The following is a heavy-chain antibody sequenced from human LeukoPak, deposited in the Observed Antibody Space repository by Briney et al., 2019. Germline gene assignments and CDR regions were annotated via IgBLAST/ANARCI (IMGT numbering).Heavy chain of an antibody. Sequence: ASVKVSCKASGYTFTGYYMHWVRQAPGQGLEWMGWINPNSGGTNYAQKFQGRVTMTRDTSISTAYMELSRLRSDDTAVYYCARDFRRIVATTNYYFAYWGQGTLVTVSS. D-gene: IGHD5-12*01. CDR2: INPNSGGT. CDR1: GYTFTGYY. J-gene: IGHJ4*02. V-gene: IGHV1-2*02. CDR3: ARDFRRIVATTNYYFAY.